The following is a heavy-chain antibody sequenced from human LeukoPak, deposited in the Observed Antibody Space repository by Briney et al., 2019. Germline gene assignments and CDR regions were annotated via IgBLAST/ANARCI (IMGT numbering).Heavy chain of an antibody. CDR2: IYNSGST. CDR1: GGSISSSSYY. V-gene: IGHV4-39*01. J-gene: IGHJ5*02. CDR3: ARQACSSNSGWFHP. Sequence: SETLSPTCTVSGGSISSSSYYWGWIRQPPGKGLEWIGNIYNSGSTYYNPSLKSRVTISVDTSKNQFSLKLSSVTAADTAVYYCARQACSSNSGWFHPWGQGTLVTVSS. D-gene: IGHD6-13*01.